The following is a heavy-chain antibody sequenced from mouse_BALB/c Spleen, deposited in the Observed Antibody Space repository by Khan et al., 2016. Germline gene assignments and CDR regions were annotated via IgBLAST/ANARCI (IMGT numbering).Heavy chain of an antibody. J-gene: IGHJ4*01. CDR1: GYTFTDYS. D-gene: IGHD1-1*01. Sequence: QIQLVQSGPELKKPGETVKISCKASGYTFTDYSMHWVKQAPGKGLKWMGWINTETGEPTYADDFKGRFAFSLETSASTAYLEINNLKNEDTATYFCARSTVVARNYYAMDYWGQGTSDTVSS. V-gene: IGHV9-2-1*01. CDR2: INTETGEP. CDR3: ARSTVVARNYYAMDY.